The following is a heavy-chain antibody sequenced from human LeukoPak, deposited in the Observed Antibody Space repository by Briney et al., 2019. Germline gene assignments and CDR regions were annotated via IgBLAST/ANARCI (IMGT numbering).Heavy chain of an antibody. D-gene: IGHD3-10*01. CDR3: TTDHDYYGSGSKDNDY. CDR1: GFTFSNAW. CDR2: IKSKTDGGTT. J-gene: IGHJ4*02. V-gene: IGHV3-15*01. Sequence: GGSLRLSCAASGFTFSNAWMSWVRQAPGKGLEWVGRIKSKTDGGTTDYAVPVKGRFTISRDDSKNTLYLQMNSLKTEDTAVYYCTTDHDYYGSGSKDNDYWGQGTLVTVSS.